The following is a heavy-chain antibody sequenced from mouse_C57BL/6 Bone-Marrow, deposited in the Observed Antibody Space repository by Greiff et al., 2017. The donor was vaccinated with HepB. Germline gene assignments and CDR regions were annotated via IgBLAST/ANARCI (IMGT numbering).Heavy chain of an antibody. J-gene: IGHJ2*01. CDR1: GFTFSDYG. Sequence: DVKLVESGGGLVKPGGSLKLSCAASGFTFSDYGMHWVRQAPEKGLEWVAYISSDSSTIYYADTVKGRFTISRDNAKNTLFLQKTSLRSEDTAMYYCASYYFGNSGYYFGYWGQGTTLTVSS. CDR3: ASYYFGNSGYYFGY. V-gene: IGHV5-17*01. CDR2: ISSDSSTI. D-gene: IGHD1-1*01.